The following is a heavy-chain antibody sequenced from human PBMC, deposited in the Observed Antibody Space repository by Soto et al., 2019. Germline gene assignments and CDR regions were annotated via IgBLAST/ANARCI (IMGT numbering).Heavy chain of an antibody. CDR2: IYYTGST. CDR1: GGSINSGGYY. D-gene: IGHD5-12*01. Sequence: QVQLQESGPGLVKPSQTLSLTCTVSGGSINSGGYYWNWIRQHPGRGLEWMGYIYYTGSTYYNPSLKSRITFSIDTSRNQFSLKVNSVTAADTAVYYCARATPSVATLGYGMDVWGQGTTVVVSS. V-gene: IGHV4-31*03. J-gene: IGHJ6*02. CDR3: ARATPSVATLGYGMDV.